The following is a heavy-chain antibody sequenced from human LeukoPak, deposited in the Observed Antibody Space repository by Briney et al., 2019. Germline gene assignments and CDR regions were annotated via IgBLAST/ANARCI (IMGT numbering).Heavy chain of an antibody. D-gene: IGHD1-26*01. J-gene: IGHJ3*02. Sequence: GGSLRLSCAASGFTFSSYSMNWVRQAPGKGLEGLSSISSSSSYIYYADSVKCRFTISRDNAKNSLYLQMNSLRAEDTAVYYCASGSGSRDDAFDIWGQGTMVTVSS. CDR2: ISSSSSYI. CDR3: ASGSGSRDDAFDI. V-gene: IGHV3-21*01. CDR1: GFTFSSYS.